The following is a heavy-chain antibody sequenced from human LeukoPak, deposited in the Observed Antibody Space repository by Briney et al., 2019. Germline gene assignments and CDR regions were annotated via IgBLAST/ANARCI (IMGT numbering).Heavy chain of an antibody. CDR2: FYSGGST. D-gene: IGHD2-15*01. CDR1: GFSVSSNY. V-gene: IGHV3-66*02. J-gene: IGHJ4*02. CDR3: ARETSTQCSGGSCFFDY. Sequence: GGSLRLSCAASGFSVSSNYMSWVRQAPGKGLEWVSVFYSGGSTYYADSVKGRFTISRDTSKNTLYLQMDSLRVEDTAVYYCARETSTQCSGGSCFFDYWGQGTLVTVSS.